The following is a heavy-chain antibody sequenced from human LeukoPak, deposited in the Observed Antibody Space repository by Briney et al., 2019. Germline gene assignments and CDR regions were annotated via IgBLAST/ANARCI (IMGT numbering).Heavy chain of an antibody. CDR2: ISYGGSNK. CDR1: GFTFSSYG. J-gene: IGHJ4*02. D-gene: IGHD5-18*01. CDR3: ARDRWLDY. Sequence: PGGSLRLSCAASGFTFSSYGMHWVRQAPGKGLEWVAIISYGGSNKYYADSVKGRFTISRDKSRNTLYLQMNSLKAEDTAVYYCARDRWLDYWGQGTLVTVST. V-gene: IGHV3-30*03.